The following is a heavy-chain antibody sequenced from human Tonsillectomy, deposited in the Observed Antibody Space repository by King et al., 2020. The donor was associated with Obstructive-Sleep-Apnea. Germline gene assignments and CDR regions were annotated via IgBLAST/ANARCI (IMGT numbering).Heavy chain of an antibody. V-gene: IGHV3-15*01. Sequence: VRLVESGGGLVKPGGSLRLSCAASGFTFSNAWMSWVRQAPGKGLEWVGRIKSKTDGGTTDYAAPVKDRFTVSRDDSKTTLYLQMNSLKTEDTAVYYSTPERQLLWFGELSPSGGFDYWGQGTLVTVSS. CDR2: IKSKTDGGTT. CDR1: GFTFSNAW. D-gene: IGHD3-10*01. J-gene: IGHJ4*02. CDR3: TPERQLLWFGELSPSGGFDY.